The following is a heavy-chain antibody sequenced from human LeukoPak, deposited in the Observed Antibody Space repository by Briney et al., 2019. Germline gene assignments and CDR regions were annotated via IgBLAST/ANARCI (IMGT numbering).Heavy chain of an antibody. J-gene: IGHJ3*02. CDR2: INPNSGGT. D-gene: IGHD3-3*01. CDR3: ARGPRITIFGVVIMGYDAFDI. Sequence: ASVKVSCKVSGYTFTDYYMHWVRQAPGQGLEWMGRINPNSGGTNYAQKFQGRVTMTRDTSISTAYMELSRLRSDDTAVYYCARGPRITIFGVVIMGYDAFDIWGQGTMVTVSS. V-gene: IGHV1-2*06. CDR1: GYTFTDYY.